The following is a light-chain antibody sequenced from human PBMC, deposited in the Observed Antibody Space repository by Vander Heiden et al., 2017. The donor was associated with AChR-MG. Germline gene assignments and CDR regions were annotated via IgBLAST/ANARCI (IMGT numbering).Light chain of an antibody. CDR2: KDS. CDR3: LSADSSGTYPEV. CDR1: ALPKKY. Sequence: SYELTQPPSVSVSLGQMARITCSGEALPKKYAYWYQQKPGQCPVLVIYKDSERPSGIPERFSGSSSGTIVTLTISGVQAEDEADYYCLSADSSGTYPEVFGGGTKLTVL. V-gene: IGLV3-16*01. J-gene: IGLJ3*02.